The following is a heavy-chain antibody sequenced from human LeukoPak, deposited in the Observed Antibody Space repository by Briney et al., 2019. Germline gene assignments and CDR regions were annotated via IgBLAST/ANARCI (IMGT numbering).Heavy chain of an antibody. V-gene: IGHV4-34*01. CDR3: VSMVRGVTDY. D-gene: IGHD3-10*01. CDR1: GWSFSGYY. CDR2: INHSGST. J-gene: IGHJ4*02. Sequence: PSESLSLTCAVYGWSFSGYYWSWIRRPPGKGLEWIGEINHSGSTNYNPSLQRRVTISVDTSKNQFSLKLSSVTAADTAVYYCVSMVRGVTDYWGQGTVVTVSS.